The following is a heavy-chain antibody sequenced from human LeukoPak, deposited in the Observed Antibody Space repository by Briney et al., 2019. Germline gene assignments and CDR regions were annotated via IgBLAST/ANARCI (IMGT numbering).Heavy chain of an antibody. Sequence: ASVKVSCKASGYTFTGDYMHWVRQAPGQGLEWMGWINPNSGGTNYAQKFQGRVTMTRDTSISTAYMELSRLRSDDTAVYYCARDLVAGLDAFDIWDQGTMVTVSS. V-gene: IGHV1-2*02. CDR2: INPNSGGT. D-gene: IGHD6-19*01. J-gene: IGHJ3*02. CDR1: GYTFTGDY. CDR3: ARDLVAGLDAFDI.